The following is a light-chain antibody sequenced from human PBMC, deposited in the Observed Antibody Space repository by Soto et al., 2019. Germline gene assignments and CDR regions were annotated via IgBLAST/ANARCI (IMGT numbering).Light chain of an antibody. J-gene: IGLJ1*01. V-gene: IGLV2-14*01. CDR2: EVS. Sequence: QSVLTQPASGSGSPGQSITISCTGTSSDVGGYNYVSWYQQHPGKAPKLMIYEVSNRPSGVSNRFSGSKSGNTASLTISGLQAEDEADYYCSSYTSSSTLNYVFGTGTKVTVL. CDR3: SSYTSSSTLNYV. CDR1: SSDVGGYNY.